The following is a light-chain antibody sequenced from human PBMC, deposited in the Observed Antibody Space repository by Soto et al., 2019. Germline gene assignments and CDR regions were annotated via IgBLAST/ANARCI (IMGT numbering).Light chain of an antibody. Sequence: QSALMQPPSVSGAPGQRVTISCTGSSSNVGAGYDVHWYQQLPGTAPKLLIYANSNRPSGVPDRFSGSKSGTSASLAITGLQAEDEADYYCQSYDRSLSGSVFGTGTKVTVL. V-gene: IGLV1-40*01. CDR2: ANS. CDR3: QSYDRSLSGSV. CDR1: SSNVGAGYD. J-gene: IGLJ1*01.